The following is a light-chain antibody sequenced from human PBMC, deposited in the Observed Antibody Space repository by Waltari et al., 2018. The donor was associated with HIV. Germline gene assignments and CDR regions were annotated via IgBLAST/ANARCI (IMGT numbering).Light chain of an antibody. Sequence: SYVLTQPPSVSVAPGKTARTTCGGNNIGSKSVHWYQQKPGQAPVLVFYDDSDRPSGSPERVAGSNSGNTATLTISRVEAGDEADYYCQVWDSSSDHPRVFGGGTKLTVL. V-gene: IGLV3-21*03. CDR1: NIGSKS. J-gene: IGLJ3*02. CDR3: QVWDSSSDHPRV. CDR2: DDS.